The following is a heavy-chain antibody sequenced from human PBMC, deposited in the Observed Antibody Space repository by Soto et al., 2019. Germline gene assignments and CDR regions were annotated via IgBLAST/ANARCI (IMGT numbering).Heavy chain of an antibody. D-gene: IGHD3-16*02. CDR2: IIPIFGTA. J-gene: IGHJ3*02. V-gene: IGHV1-69*13. CDR1: GVTLSSYA. CDR3: AREALTYYDYVWGSYRPRDAFDI. Sequence: SVKVSCKASGVTLSSYAISWVRQAPGQGLEWMGGIIPIFGTANYAQKFQGRVTITADESTSTAYMELSSLRSEDTAVYYCAREALTYYDYVWGSYRPRDAFDIWGQGTMVTVSS.